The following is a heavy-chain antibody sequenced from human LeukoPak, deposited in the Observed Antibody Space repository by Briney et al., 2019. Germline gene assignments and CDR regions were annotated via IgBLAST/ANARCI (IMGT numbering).Heavy chain of an antibody. V-gene: IGHV3-48*04. D-gene: IGHD3-9*01. Sequence: GGSLRLSCAASGFTFSSYSMNWVRQAPGKGLEWVSYISSSSSTIYYADSVKGRFTISRDNAKNSLSLQMNSLRAEDTAVYYCARDFYFDWFSQFDYWGQGTLVTVSS. CDR1: GFTFSSYS. CDR3: ARDFYFDWFSQFDY. J-gene: IGHJ4*02. CDR2: ISSSSSTI.